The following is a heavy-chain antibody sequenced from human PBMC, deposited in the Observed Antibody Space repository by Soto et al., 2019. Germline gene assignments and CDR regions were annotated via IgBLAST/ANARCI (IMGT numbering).Heavy chain of an antibody. CDR3: ARVDYDSTYGFYYYGLDV. V-gene: IGHV1-69*01. J-gene: IGHJ6*02. D-gene: IGHD3-10*01. CDR1: GGTFSSYS. CDR2: IIPILNTA. Sequence: QVHLVQSGAEVKKPGSSVRVSCKTSGGTFSSYSFTWVRQAPGQGLEWMREIIPILNTANFAQKFQSRVTITADEPTSTVYMDLSSLSPDDTAVYYCARVDYDSTYGFYYYGLDVWGQGTTVTVSS.